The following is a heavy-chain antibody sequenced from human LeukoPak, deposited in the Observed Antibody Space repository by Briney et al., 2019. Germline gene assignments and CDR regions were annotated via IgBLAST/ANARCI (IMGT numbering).Heavy chain of an antibody. D-gene: IGHD5-12*01. CDR2: IYYSGST. Sequence: PSETLSLTCTVSGGSISSYYWSWIRQPPGKGLEWIGYIYYSGSTNYNPSLKSRVTISVDTSKNQFSLKLSSMTAADTAVYYCARVGGYSNWFDPWGQGTLVTVSS. V-gene: IGHV4-59*01. J-gene: IGHJ5*02. CDR1: GGSISSYY. CDR3: ARVGGYSNWFDP.